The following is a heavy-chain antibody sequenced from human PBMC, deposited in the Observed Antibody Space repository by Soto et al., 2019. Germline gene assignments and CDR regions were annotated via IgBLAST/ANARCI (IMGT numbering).Heavy chain of an antibody. CDR3: AKHLRAVAGYLHGMAV. CDR1: GFTFSSDG. Sequence: QVQLVESGGGVVQPGRSLRLSCAASGFTFSSDGMHWVRQSPGKWLEWVAVISHDGSNKYFADSAKGRFTISRDNSQNTLYLQMNSLRAEDTAVYYWAKHLRAVAGYLHGMAVCGQGTTVTVSS. V-gene: IGHV3-30*18. D-gene: IGHD6-19*01. CDR2: ISHDGSNK. J-gene: IGHJ6*02.